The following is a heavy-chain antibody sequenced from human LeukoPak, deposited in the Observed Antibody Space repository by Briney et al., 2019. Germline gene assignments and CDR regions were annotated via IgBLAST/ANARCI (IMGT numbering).Heavy chain of an antibody. D-gene: IGHD2-2*01. CDR2: IYYSGST. J-gene: IGHJ6*03. V-gene: IGHV4-59*01. CDR3: ARVGRVVVPAALSDYYYYYMDV. Sequence: KPSETLSLTCTVSGGSISGYYWSWIRQPPGKGLEWIASIYYSGSTNYNPSLKSRGTISVHTPKNLSSLSLSSVTAADTAVYCCARVGRVVVPAALSDYYYYYMDVWGKGTTVTVSS. CDR1: GGSISGYY.